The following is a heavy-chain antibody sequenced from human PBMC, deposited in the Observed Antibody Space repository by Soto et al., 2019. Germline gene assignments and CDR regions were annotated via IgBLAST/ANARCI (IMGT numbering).Heavy chain of an antibody. CDR3: ARDRVGNDY. J-gene: IGHJ4*02. CDR2: INTGNGDT. Sequence: QVQLVQSGAEVQKPGASVKLSCKASGYTFTSYSMHWVRQAPGQSLEWLGWINTGNGDTRYPQKFQGRVTVTRDTSASTVYMELSSLNSEDTAVYYCARDRVGNDYWGQGTQVTVPS. CDR1: GYTFTSYS. V-gene: IGHV1-3*04.